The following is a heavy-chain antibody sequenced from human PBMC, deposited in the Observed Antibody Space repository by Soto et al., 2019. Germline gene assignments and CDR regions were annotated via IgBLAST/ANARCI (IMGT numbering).Heavy chain of an antibody. CDR3: ARDVDASGSYYTYY. J-gene: IGHJ4*02. Sequence: QIQLVQSGAEVKKPGASVKVSCKASGYTFSSIGISWVRQAPGQGLEWMGWISPYKGNTHYAQGLQGRVNMTTDTSPSTAYMGLRSLRSDVTAVYYCARDVDASGSYYTYYWGQGTLVTVSS. CDR1: GYTFSSIG. D-gene: IGHD3-10*01. V-gene: IGHV1-18*01. CDR2: ISPYKGNT.